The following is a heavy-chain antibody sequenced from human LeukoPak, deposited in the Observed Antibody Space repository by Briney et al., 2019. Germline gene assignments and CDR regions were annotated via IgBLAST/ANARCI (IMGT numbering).Heavy chain of an antibody. J-gene: IGHJ4*02. CDR2: ISSSSRTI. CDR3: ARDLARGFDY. V-gene: IGHV3-48*01. Sequence: GGSLRLSCAASAFTLSNYSMAWVRQAPGKGLEWISYISSSSRTIYYADSVKGRFTISRDNAKNSLSVQMTTLRAEDTAVYYCARDLARGFDYWGQGTLVTVSS. CDR1: AFTLSNYS.